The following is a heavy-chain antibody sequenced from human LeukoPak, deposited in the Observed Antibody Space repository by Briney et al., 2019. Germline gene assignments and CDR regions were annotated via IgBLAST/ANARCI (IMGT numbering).Heavy chain of an antibody. CDR2: IYYSGST. CDR3: ARHSNSGYYFDY. CDR1: GGSISSYY. V-gene: IGHV4-59*08. J-gene: IGHJ4*02. D-gene: IGHD3-10*01. Sequence: SETLSLTCTVSGGSISSYYWSWIRQPPGKGLEWIGYIYYSGSTNYNPSLKSRVTISVDTSKNQFSLKLSSVTAADTAVYYCARHSNSGYYFDYWGQGTLVTVSS.